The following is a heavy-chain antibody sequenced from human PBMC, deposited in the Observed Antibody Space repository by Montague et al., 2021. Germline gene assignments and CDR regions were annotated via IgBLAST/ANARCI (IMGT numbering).Heavy chain of an antibody. CDR1: GFTFSSYS. CDR2: ISGSRTTI. J-gene: IGHJ4*02. V-gene: IGHV3-48*02. CDR3: TRDRYRGESDY. D-gene: IGHD3-10*01. Sequence: SLRLSCAASGFTFSSYSMTWVRQAPGKGLEWLSYISGSRTTIYYADSVKGRFTISRDNANNLLYLQMNSLRDEDTAVYYCTRDRYRGESDYWGQGTLVIVSS.